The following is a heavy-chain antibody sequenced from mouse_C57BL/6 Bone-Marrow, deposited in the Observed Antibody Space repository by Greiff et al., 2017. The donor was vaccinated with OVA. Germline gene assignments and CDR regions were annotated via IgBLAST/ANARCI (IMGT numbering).Heavy chain of an antibody. Sequence: VQLQQSGPELVKPGASVKISCKASGYSFTGYYMNWVKQSPEKSLEWIGEINPSTGGTTYNQKFKAKATLTVDKSSSTAYMQLTSLTSEDSAVYYCAREWSSVSFAYWGQGTLVTVSA. J-gene: IGHJ3*01. CDR3: AREWSSVSFAY. CDR2: INPSTGGT. D-gene: IGHD1-3*01. CDR1: GYSFTGYY. V-gene: IGHV1-42*01.